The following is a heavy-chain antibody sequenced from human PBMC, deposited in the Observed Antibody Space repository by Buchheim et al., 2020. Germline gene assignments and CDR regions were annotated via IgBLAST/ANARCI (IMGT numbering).Heavy chain of an antibody. CDR1: GFTFSSYS. J-gene: IGHJ4*02. D-gene: IGHD5-18*01. Sequence: EVQLVESGGGLVQPGGSLRLSCAASGFTFSSYSMNWVRQAPGKGLDWVSYIISTRNVIYYADSVKGRFTISRDNAENSLYLQMNSLRAEDTAVYYCARVRGSNYGAFDYWGQGTL. CDR3: ARVRGSNYGAFDY. V-gene: IGHV3-48*01. CDR2: IISTRNVI.